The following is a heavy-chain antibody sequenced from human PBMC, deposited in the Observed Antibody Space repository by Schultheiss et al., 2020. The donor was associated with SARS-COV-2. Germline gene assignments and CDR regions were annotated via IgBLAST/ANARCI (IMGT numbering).Heavy chain of an antibody. J-gene: IGHJ6*02. D-gene: IGHD1-1*01. CDR1: GFTFSSYA. V-gene: IGHV3-30*04. CDR3: TRGLYNERSVGMDV. Sequence: GESLKISCAASGFTFSSYAMHWVRQAPGKGLEWVAVISYDGSNKYYADSVKGRFTISRDNSKNTLYLQMNSLRAEDTAVYYCTRGLYNERSVGMDVWGQGTTVTVSS. CDR2: ISYDGSNK.